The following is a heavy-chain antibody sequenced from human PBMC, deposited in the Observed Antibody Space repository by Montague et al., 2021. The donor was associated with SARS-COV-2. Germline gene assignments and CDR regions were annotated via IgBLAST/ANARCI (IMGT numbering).Heavy chain of an antibody. CDR2: TYYRSKWDS. Sequence: CAISGDSVSRKSVAWNWIRQSPSRGLEWLGRTYYRSKWDSDYAESVKGRLVITPDTSKNQVSLQLNSVIPEDTAVYFCASSGITLTGLDAFDIWGQGTMVTVSS. V-gene: IGHV6-1*01. D-gene: IGHD3-9*01. CDR3: ASSGITLTGLDAFDI. J-gene: IGHJ3*02. CDR1: GDSVSRKSVA.